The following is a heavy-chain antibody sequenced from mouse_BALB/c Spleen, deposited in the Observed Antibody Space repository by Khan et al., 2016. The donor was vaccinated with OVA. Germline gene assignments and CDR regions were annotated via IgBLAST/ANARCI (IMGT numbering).Heavy chain of an antibody. CDR1: GYSFTGYF. CDR2: INPHIGET. J-gene: IGHJ2*01. D-gene: IGHD1-1*01. V-gene: IGHV1-20*02. CDR3: ARIYGSDFDY. Sequence: VQLQQSGPELVKPGPSVKISCKASGYSFTGYFMNWVMQSHGKSLEWIGRINPHIGETFYNQKFKGKATLTVDESSSTAHMELRSLASEDSAVYYCARIYGSDFDYWGQGTTLTVSS.